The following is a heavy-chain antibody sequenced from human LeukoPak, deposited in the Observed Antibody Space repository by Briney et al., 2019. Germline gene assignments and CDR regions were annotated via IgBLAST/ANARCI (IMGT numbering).Heavy chain of an antibody. Sequence: GGSLRLSCGTSGFTFGGFTMHWVRQASGKGLEWVGRIRSKTDNYATSYAASVKGRFTISRDDSKNTAYLQMNSLEIEDTAVYFCAGHGTFTNYYYTMDVWGQGTTVTVSS. D-gene: IGHD2-8*01. CDR2: IRSKTDNYAT. CDR1: GFTFGGFT. V-gene: IGHV3-73*01. CDR3: AGHGTFTNYYYTMDV. J-gene: IGHJ6*02.